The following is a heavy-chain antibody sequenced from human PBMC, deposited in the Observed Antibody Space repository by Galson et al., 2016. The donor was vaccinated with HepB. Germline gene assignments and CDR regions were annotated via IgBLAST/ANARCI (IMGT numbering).Heavy chain of an antibody. J-gene: IGHJ5*02. CDR3: ARTAITMVRGGYNWFDP. CDR1: GYTFVKNV. V-gene: IGHV1-3*01. Sequence: SVKVSCKASGYTFVKNVIHWVRQAPGQRLEWMGWINAGNGDTTYSQKFQGRVTIIRDTSASTAYMELTSLRSEDTAVYYCARTAITMVRGGYNWFDPWGQGTLVTVSS. D-gene: IGHD3-10*01. CDR2: INAGNGDT.